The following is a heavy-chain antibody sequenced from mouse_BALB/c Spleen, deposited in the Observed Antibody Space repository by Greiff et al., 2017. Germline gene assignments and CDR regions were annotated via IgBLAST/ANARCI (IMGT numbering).Heavy chain of an antibody. J-gene: IGHJ2*01. V-gene: IGHV3-6*02. CDR2: ISYDGSN. CDR3: ARGGTEDFDY. D-gene: IGHD3-3*01. CDR1: GYSITSGYY. Sequence: ESGPGLVKPSQSLSLTCSVTGYSITSGYYWNWIRQFPGNKLEWMGYISYDGSNNYNPSLKNRISITRDTSKNQFFLKLNSVTTEDTATYYCARGGTEDFDYWGQGTTLTVSS.